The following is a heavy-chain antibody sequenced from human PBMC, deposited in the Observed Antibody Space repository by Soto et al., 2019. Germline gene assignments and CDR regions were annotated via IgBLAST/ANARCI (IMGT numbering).Heavy chain of an antibody. CDR3: ARLPMVRGAENVQLDYYYCGMDV. V-gene: IGHV1-18*04. J-gene: IGHJ6*02. Sequence: QVQLVQSGAEVKKPGASVKVSCKASGYTFTSYGISWVRQAPGQGLEWMGWISAYNGTTNYAQKLQGRVTMTTDTATSTVYMELRSLRSDDTAVYYCARLPMVRGAENVQLDYYYCGMDVWGQGTTVTVSS. CDR1: GYTFTSYG. CDR2: ISAYNGTT. D-gene: IGHD3-10*01.